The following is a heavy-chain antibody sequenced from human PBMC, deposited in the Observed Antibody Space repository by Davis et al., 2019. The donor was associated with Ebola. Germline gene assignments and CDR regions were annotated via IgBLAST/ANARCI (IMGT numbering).Heavy chain of an antibody. Sequence: SQTLSLTCAVYGGSSSDYFWSWIRQPPEKGLEWIGEISHHNGHTNYNPSLTSRVAMSVDSSKNQFSLKISSVTAADTATYYCARTTKTNIEDSGRGYNSFDSWGQGVLVSVSS. D-gene: IGHD2/OR15-2a*01. J-gene: IGHJ5*01. CDR1: GGSSSDYF. CDR2: ISHHNGHT. CDR3: ARTTKTNIEDSGRGYNSFDS. V-gene: IGHV4-34*01.